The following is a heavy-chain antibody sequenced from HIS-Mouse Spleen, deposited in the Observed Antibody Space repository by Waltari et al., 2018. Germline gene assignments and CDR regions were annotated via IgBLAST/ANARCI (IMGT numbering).Heavy chain of an antibody. D-gene: IGHD6-13*01. Sequence: QLQLQESGPGLVKPSETLSLTCTVSGASISSSSYYCGWVRQPPGKGLEWIGSIYYSGSTYYNPSLKSRVTISVDTSKNQFSLKLSSVTAADTAVYYCAREIPYSSSWYDWYFDLWGRGTLVTVSS. J-gene: IGHJ2*01. CDR3: AREIPYSSSWYDWYFDL. V-gene: IGHV4-39*07. CDR2: IYYSGST. CDR1: GASISSSSYY.